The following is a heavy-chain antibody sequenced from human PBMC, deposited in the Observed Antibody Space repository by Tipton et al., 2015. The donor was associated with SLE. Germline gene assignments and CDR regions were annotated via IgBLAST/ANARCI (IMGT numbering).Heavy chain of an antibody. CDR3: ARISWGDYYMDV. D-gene: IGHD7-27*01. CDR2: IGSTGET. Sequence: SLRLSCAASGLTFTSYDMHWVRQSTEKGLEWVSAIGSTGETKYTGSVKGRFTISRENAKNSVHLQMNSLRAGDTAVYYCARISWGDYYMDVWGKGTTVTVSS. V-gene: IGHV3-13*04. J-gene: IGHJ6*03. CDR1: GLTFTSYD.